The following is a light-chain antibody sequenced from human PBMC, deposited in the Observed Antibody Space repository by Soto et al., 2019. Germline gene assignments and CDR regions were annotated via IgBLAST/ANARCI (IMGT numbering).Light chain of an antibody. Sequence: SSELTQPPSVSVSPGQTASLTCSGDKLGNRYAYWFQRKPGQSPVLVIYPATKRPSGIPERFSGSNSGNTATLTISGTRPLDEAEYFCQEWDGSTAIFGGGTKLTVL. J-gene: IGLJ2*01. CDR2: PAT. CDR1: KLGNRY. V-gene: IGLV3-1*01. CDR3: QEWDGSTAI.